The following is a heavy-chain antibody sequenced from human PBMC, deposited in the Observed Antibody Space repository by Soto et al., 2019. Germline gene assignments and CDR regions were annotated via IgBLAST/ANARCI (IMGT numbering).Heavy chain of an antibody. J-gene: IGHJ4*02. CDR1: GGSFSGYY. Sequence: QVQLQQWCAGLLKPSETLSLTCAVYGGSFSGYYWTWIRQPPGTGLEWIGEINHSGSTNYNPSLKSRVTISVDTSKNQFSLKLTSVTAADTAVYYWARDKITGLFDYWGQGTLVTVSS. CDR3: ARDKITGLFDY. CDR2: INHSGST. D-gene: IGHD2-8*02. V-gene: IGHV4-34*01.